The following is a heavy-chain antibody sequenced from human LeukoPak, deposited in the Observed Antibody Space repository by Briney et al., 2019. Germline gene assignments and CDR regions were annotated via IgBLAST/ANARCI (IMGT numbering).Heavy chain of an antibody. CDR3: ARETYCTNTSCPIGDHFDY. Sequence: GGSLRLSCAASGFTFDDHGMSWVRQAPGKGLEWVSSISSSSRYIYYADSVKGRFTISRDNAKNSLYLQMNSLRAEDTAVYYCARETYCTNTSCPIGDHFDYWGQGTLVTVSS. CDR2: ISSSSRYI. J-gene: IGHJ4*02. D-gene: IGHD2-2*01. CDR1: GFTFDDHG. V-gene: IGHV3-21*01.